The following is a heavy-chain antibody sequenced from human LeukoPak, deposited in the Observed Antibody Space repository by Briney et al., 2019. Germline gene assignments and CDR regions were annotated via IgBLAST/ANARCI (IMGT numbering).Heavy chain of an antibody. CDR2: IYYSGST. D-gene: IGHD2-2*01. CDR1: GYSISSGYY. V-gene: IGHV4-38-2*02. CDR3: ARRSGDYCSSTSCYGSLYFDY. J-gene: IGHJ4*02. Sequence: SETLSLTCTVSGYSISSGYYWGWIRQSPGKGLEWIGSIYYSGSTYYNPSLKSRVTISVDTSKNQFSLKLSSVTAADTAVYYCARRSGDYCSSTSCYGSLYFDYWGQGTLVTVSS.